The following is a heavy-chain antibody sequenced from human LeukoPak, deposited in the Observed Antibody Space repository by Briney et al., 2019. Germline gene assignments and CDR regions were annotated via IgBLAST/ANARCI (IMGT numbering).Heavy chain of an antibody. CDR3: ASPPADYCDSRDYFDY. Sequence: GSSVKVSCKASGGTFSSYVISWVRQAPGQGLEWMGRIIPILGIANYAQKFQGRVTITADKSTSTAYMELSSLRSEDTAVYYCASPPADYCDSRDYFDYWGQGTLVTVSS. J-gene: IGHJ4*02. CDR1: GGTFSSYV. CDR2: IIPILGIA. D-gene: IGHD3-22*01. V-gene: IGHV1-69*04.